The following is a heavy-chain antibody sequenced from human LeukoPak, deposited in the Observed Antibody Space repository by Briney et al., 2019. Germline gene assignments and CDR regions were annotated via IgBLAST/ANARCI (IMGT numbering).Heavy chain of an antibody. V-gene: IGHV1-18*01. CDR3: ARDLGYYARDYYYYVDV. J-gene: IGHJ6*03. CDR1: GYTFTSYG. Sequence: ASVKVSCKASGYTFTSYGINWVRQAPGQGLEWMGWISGYNGNTDYAQKVQGRVTMTTDTSTSTAYMDLRSLRSDDTAVYYCARDLGYYARDYYYYVDVWGKGTTVTVSS. D-gene: IGHD3-22*01. CDR2: ISGYNGNT.